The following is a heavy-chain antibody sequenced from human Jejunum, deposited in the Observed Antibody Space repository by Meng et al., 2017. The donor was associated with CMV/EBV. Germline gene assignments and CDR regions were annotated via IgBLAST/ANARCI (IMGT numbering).Heavy chain of an antibody. CDR1: GGSVNNYY. CDR3: ARGPGASTREGFDY. D-gene: IGHD1-26*01. Sequence: VRLQGSGPGLGNPSEPLSRTRTVSGGSVNNYYWSWSRQSAGKGLEWIGRFYSSDTYNYHPSLDSRVTMSLDTPKNQFSLNLRSVTAADTATYYCARGPGASTREGFDYWGLGTLVTVSS. V-gene: IGHV4-4*07. J-gene: IGHJ4*02. CDR2: FYSSDTY.